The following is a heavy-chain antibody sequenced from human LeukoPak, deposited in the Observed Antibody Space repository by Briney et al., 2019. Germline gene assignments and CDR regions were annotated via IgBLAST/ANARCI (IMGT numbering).Heavy chain of an antibody. D-gene: IGHD6-6*01. Sequence: EASVKVSCKASGYTFTGYYMHWVRQAPGQGLEWMGWINPNSGGTNYAQKFQGRVTMTRDTSISTAYMELSRLRSDDTAVYYCARDGSIAVNKNWFDPWGQGTLVTVSS. J-gene: IGHJ5*02. CDR1: GYTFTGYY. CDR3: ARDGSIAVNKNWFDP. V-gene: IGHV1-2*02. CDR2: INPNSGGT.